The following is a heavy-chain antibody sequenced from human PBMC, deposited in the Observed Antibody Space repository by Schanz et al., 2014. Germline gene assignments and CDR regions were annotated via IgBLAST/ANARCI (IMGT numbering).Heavy chain of an antibody. CDR1: GYNITSND. J-gene: IGHJ6*02. V-gene: IGHV1-69*09. CDR2: FIPILDVG. Sequence: QVHLVQSGAEVKKPGASVKVSCKASGYNITSNDVTWVRQARGQGLEWVGRFIPILDVGNYAQQFQGRVTMTIDPYTSTAYMELRSLRSDDTAVFYCARDPSFSMVRGVIIDSYYYGMDVWGQGTTVTVSS. CDR3: ARDPSFSMVRGVIIDSYYYGMDV. D-gene: IGHD3-10*01.